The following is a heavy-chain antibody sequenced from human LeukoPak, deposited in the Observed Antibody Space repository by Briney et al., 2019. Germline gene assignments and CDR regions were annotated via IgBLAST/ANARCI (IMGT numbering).Heavy chain of an antibody. D-gene: IGHD2-21*02. CDR2: ISTGSSII. J-gene: IGHJ6*03. CDR3: ARDHCQERDCNHYYYYMDV. CDR1: GFTFSSYE. Sequence: GGSLRLSCAASGFTFSSYEMNWVRQAPGKGLEWVSYISTGSSIINYADSVKGRFTISRDNAKNSLYLQVNSLRAEDTAVYYCARDHCQERDCNHYYYYMDVWGKGTTVTISS. V-gene: IGHV3-48*01.